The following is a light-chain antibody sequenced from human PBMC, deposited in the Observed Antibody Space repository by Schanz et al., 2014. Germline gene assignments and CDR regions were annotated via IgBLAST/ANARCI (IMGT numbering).Light chain of an antibody. Sequence: QAVVTQEPSFSVSPGGTVTLTCGLSSASVSTSYHPSWYQQTPGQAPRTLIYSTNTRSSGVPDRFSGSILGDKAALTITGAQADDESDYYCVLYMGGGISVFGGGTKVTVL. CDR3: VLYMGGGISV. CDR1: SASVSTSYH. J-gene: IGLJ3*02. CDR2: STN. V-gene: IGLV8-61*01.